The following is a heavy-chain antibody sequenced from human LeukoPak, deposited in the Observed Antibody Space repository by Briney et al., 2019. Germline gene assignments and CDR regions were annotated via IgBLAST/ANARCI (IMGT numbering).Heavy chain of an antibody. CDR2: INAGNGNT. J-gene: IGHJ4*02. V-gene: IGHV1-3*01. D-gene: IGHD1-26*01. CDR3: ATACLEGANPCSFDY. CDR1: GYTFTSYA. Sequence: ASVKVSCKASGYTFTSYAMHWVRQAPGQRLEWMGWINAGNGNTKYSQKSQGRVTITRDTSASTAYMELSSLRSEDTAVYYCATACLEGANPCSFDYWGQGTLVTVSS.